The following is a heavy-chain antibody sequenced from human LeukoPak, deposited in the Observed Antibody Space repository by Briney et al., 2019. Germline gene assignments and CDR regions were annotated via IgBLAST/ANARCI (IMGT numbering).Heavy chain of an antibody. Sequence: GASVKVSCKASGYTFTGYYMHWVRQAPGQGLEWMGWINPNSGGTNYAQKFQGRVTMTEDTSTDTAYMELSSLRSEDTAVYYCATGPYSSSWYGWFDPWGQGTLVTVSS. CDR3: ATGPYSSSWYGWFDP. J-gene: IGHJ5*02. D-gene: IGHD6-13*01. CDR2: INPNSGGT. CDR1: GYTFTGYY. V-gene: IGHV1-2*02.